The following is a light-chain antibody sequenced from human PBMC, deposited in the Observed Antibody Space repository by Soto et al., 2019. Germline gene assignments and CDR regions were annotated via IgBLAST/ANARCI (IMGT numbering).Light chain of an antibody. CDR2: GAS. J-gene: IGKJ5*01. Sequence: EIVLTQSPGTLSLSPGERATLSCRASQSVSSYLAWYQQKPGQAPRLLIYGASTRATGIPVRFSGSGSGTEFTLTISSLQSEDFALYYCQQYNNWPITFGQGTRREIK. V-gene: IGKV3-15*01. CDR3: QQYNNWPIT. CDR1: QSVSSY.